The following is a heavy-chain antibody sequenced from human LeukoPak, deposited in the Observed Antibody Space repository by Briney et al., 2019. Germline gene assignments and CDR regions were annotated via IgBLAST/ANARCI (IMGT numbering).Heavy chain of an antibody. CDR1: GFTFSSYG. CDR3: AKGVLFGELFRD. CDR2: ISTSGSNT. V-gene: IGHV3-23*01. D-gene: IGHD3-10*01. J-gene: IGHJ4*02. Sequence: PGGSPRLSCAASGFTFSSYGMTWVRRAPGKGLEWASTISTSGSNTYYADSVRGRFTISRDKAKKTLYLQMSGLRAEDTAVYYCAKGVLFGELFRDWGQGTLVTVSS.